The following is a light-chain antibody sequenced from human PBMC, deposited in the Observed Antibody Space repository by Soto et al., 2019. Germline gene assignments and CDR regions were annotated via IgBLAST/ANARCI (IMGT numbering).Light chain of an antibody. CDR2: WAS. J-gene: IGKJ1*01. CDR1: QSILYSSSNKNA. Sequence: DIVMTQSPDSLAVSLGERPTINCKSSQSILYSSSNKNALAWFQQRPGQPPKLLIYWASTRQAGVPDRFSGSGSGTDFTLTIGSLQAEDVAIYYCQQYYRTPQTFGQGTRVEIK. CDR3: QQYYRTPQT. V-gene: IGKV4-1*01.